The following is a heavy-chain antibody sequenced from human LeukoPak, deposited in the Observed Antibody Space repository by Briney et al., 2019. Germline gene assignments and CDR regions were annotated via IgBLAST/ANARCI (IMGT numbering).Heavy chain of an antibody. CDR2: IIPIFGTA. CDR1: GGTFSSYA. CDR3: ARKGLAYYDSSGYYYGGEFDY. Sequence: ASVKVSCKASGGTFSSYAISWVRQDPGQGLEWMGGIIPIFGTANYAQKFQGRVTITTDESTSTAYMELSSLRSEDTAVYYCARKGLAYYDSSGYYYGGEFDYWGQGTLVTVSS. V-gene: IGHV1-69*05. J-gene: IGHJ4*02. D-gene: IGHD3-22*01.